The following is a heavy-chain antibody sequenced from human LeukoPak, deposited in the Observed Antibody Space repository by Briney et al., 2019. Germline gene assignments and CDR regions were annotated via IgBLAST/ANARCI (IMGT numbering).Heavy chain of an antibody. J-gene: IGHJ4*02. D-gene: IGHD5-18*01. CDR2: MYTSGNT. V-gene: IGHV4-61*02. CDR3: AREDTRLWHRSYYFDY. CDR1: GGSISSGGYY. Sequence: SETLSLTCTVSGGSISSGGYYWSWIRQPAGKGLEWIGRMYTSGNTNYNPSLKSRATISVDTSKNQFSLKLSSVTAADTAVYYCAREDTRLWHRSYYFDYWGQGTLVTVSS.